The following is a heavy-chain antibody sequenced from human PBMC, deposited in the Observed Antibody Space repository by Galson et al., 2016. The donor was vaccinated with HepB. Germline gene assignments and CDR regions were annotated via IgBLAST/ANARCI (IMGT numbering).Heavy chain of an antibody. J-gene: IGHJ5*02. Sequence: SLRLSCAASGFTFSSYSMNWVRQAPGKGLEWVSVISGSGGSIYYTDSVKGRFTLSRDNSKNTLYLQMNSLRVEDTAVYYCAKGAGRGSYEGRWFDPWGQGTLVTVSS. CDR2: ISGSGGSI. CDR3: AKGAGRGSYEGRWFDP. CDR1: GFTFSSYS. D-gene: IGHD1-26*01. V-gene: IGHV3-23*01.